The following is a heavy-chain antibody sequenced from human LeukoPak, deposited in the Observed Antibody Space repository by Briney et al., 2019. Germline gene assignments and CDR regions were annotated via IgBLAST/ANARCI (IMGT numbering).Heavy chain of an antibody. CDR1: GFTFSDYY. CDR2: ISSGGRTI. CDR3: ARDVNWNYCDY. V-gene: IGHV3-11*04. D-gene: IGHD1-20*01. J-gene: IGHJ4*01. Sequence: GGSLRLSCAASGFTFSDYYMSWIRQAPGKGLEWVSYISSGGRTIYYADSVKGRFTMSRDNAKHSLYLQMNSLRAEDTAVYYCARDVNWNYCDYWGHGTLVTVSS.